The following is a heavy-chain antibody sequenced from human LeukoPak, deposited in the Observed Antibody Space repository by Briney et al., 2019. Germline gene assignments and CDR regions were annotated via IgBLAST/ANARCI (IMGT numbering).Heavy chain of an antibody. J-gene: IGHJ4*02. CDR3: AKAKTPLSRSVDY. CDR1: GFTVSSNY. D-gene: IGHD3-16*02. Sequence: PGGSLRLSCAASGFTVSSNYMSWVRQAPGKGLEWVSVIYSGGSTYYADSVKGRFTISRDNSKNTLYLQMNSLRAEDTAVYYCAKAKTPLSRSVDYWGQGTLVTVSS. CDR2: IYSGGST. V-gene: IGHV3-66*01.